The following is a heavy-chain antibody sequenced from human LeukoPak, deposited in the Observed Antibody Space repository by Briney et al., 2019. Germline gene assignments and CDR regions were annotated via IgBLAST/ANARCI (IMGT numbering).Heavy chain of an antibody. J-gene: IGHJ4*02. CDR3: VRDRGYSTFDY. Sequence: GGSLRLSCEASGIVFGHSWMSWVRQAPGKGLEWVANINLGGSEINYLDSLTGRLTISRDNAKDSLYLQMNGLRAEDTAVYFCVRDRGYSTFDYWGQGTLVTVSS. CDR2: INLGGSEI. V-gene: IGHV3-7*03. D-gene: IGHD3-22*01. CDR1: GIVFGHSW.